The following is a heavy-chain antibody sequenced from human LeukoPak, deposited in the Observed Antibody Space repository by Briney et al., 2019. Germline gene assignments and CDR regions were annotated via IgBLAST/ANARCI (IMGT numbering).Heavy chain of an antibody. V-gene: IGHV3-21*01. CDR2: ITSSSSYI. CDR3: ARVGRGYDFWSGYSYYYYYMDV. Sequence: GGSLRLSCAASGFTFSIYSMNWVRQSPGKGRKWVSSITSSSSYIYYADSVKGRFTISRDNAKNSLYLQMNRLRAEDTAVYYCARVGRGYDFWSGYSYYYYYMDVWGKGTTVTVSS. J-gene: IGHJ6*03. CDR1: GFTFSIYS. D-gene: IGHD3-3*01.